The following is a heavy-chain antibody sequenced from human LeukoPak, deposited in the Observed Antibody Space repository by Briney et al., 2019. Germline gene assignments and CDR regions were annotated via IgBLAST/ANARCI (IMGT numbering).Heavy chain of an antibody. D-gene: IGHD6-19*01. CDR3: ARDAARYGSGWYYDF. Sequence: PGGSLRLSCVGSGFTFRSHAMSWVRQAPEKGLEFVSGIYENGGTTYYADSVKGRFTISRDNSRNTLYLQMNSLRAEDTAVYYCARDAARYGSGWYYDFWGQGTLVTVSS. V-gene: IGHV3-23*01. CDR1: GFTFRSHA. J-gene: IGHJ4*02. CDR2: IYENGGTT.